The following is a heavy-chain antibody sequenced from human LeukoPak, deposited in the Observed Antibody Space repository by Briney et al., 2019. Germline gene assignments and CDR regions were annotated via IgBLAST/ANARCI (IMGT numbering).Heavy chain of an antibody. V-gene: IGHV1-2*02. CDR3: ARGHTHTYYYDSSGYSDLDY. D-gene: IGHD3-22*01. CDR1: GYTFTGYY. Sequence: ASVKVSCKASGYTFTGYYMHWVRQAPGQELEWMGWINPNSGGTNYAQKFQGRVTMTRDTSISTAYMELSRLRSDDTAVYYCARGHTHTYYYDSSGYSDLDYWGQGTLVTVSS. J-gene: IGHJ4*02. CDR2: INPNSGGT.